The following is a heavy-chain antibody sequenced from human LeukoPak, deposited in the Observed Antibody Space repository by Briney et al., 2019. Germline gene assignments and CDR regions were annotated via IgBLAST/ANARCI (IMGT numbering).Heavy chain of an antibody. J-gene: IGHJ4*02. CDR1: GYSISSGYY. CDR3: ARANPEYSSGWYEGD. V-gene: IGHV4-38-2*02. D-gene: IGHD6-19*01. CDR2: IYTSGST. Sequence: PSGTLSLTCTVSGYSISSGYYWGWIRQPPGKGLEWIGSIYTSGSTNYNPSLKSRVTMSVDTSKNQFSLKLSSVTAADTAVYYCARANPEYSSGWYEGDWGQGTLVTVSS.